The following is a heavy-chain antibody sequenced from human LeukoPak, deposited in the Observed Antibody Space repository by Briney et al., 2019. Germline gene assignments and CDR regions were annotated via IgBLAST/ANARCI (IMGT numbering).Heavy chain of an antibody. Sequence: PSETLSLTCTVSGGSISSYYWSWIRQPAGKGLEWIGRIYTSGSTNYNPSLKSRVTMSVDTSKNQFSLKLSSVTAADTAVYYCARRACSSTSCYEGDAFDIWGQGTMVTVSS. CDR2: IYTSGST. CDR1: GGSISSYY. J-gene: IGHJ3*02. D-gene: IGHD2-2*01. V-gene: IGHV4-4*07. CDR3: ARRACSSTSCYEGDAFDI.